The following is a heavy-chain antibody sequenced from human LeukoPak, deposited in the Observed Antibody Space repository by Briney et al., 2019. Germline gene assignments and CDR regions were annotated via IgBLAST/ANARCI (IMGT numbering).Heavy chain of an antibody. CDR2: ISGSGVST. D-gene: IGHD2-15*01. CDR1: GFTFSSYG. V-gene: IGHV3-23*01. J-gene: IGHJ4*02. CDR3: AKAPVTSCRGAFCYPFDY. Sequence: GGSLRLSCAGSGFTFSSYGMSWVRQTPGKGLEWVSAISGSGVSTYYAASVRGRFTISRDTSRSTLYLQMNSLRAEDAAVYYCAKAPVTSCRGAFCYPFDYWGQGTLVTVSS.